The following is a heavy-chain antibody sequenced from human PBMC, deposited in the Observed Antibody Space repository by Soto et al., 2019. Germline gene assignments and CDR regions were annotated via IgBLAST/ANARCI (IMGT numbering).Heavy chain of an antibody. CDR3: ARRLVPADYYYGMDV. CDR1: GGSISSSSYY. V-gene: IGHV4-39*01. Sequence: PSETLSLTCTVSGGSISSSSYYWGWIRQPPGKGLEWIGSIYYSGSTYYNPSLKSRVTISVDTSKNQFSLKLSSVTAADTAVYYCARRLVPADYYYGMDVWGQGTTVTVSS. D-gene: IGHD2-21*02. J-gene: IGHJ6*02. CDR2: IYYSGST.